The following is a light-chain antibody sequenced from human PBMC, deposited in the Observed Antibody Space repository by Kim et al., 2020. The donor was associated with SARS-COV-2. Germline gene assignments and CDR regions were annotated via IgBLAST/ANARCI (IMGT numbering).Light chain of an antibody. CDR1: SSDVGTYNY. V-gene: IGLV2-14*03. J-gene: IGLJ1*01. CDR3: TSYRSSAYV. CDR2: DVF. Sequence: QSALTQPASVSGSPGQSITISCTGTSSDVGTYNYVSWYQQYPGKAPKLMIYDVFKRPSGVSNRFSGSKSGNTASLTISGLQAEDEADYYCTSYRSSAYVFVTGNKVTVL.